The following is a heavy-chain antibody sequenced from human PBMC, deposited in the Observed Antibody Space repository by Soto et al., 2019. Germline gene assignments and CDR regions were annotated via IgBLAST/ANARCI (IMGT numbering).Heavy chain of an antibody. CDR3: AKDVSGGPPSSSLIDY. J-gene: IGHJ4*02. Sequence: GGSLRLSCAASGFTFSSYGMHWVRQAPGKGLEWVAVISYDGSNKYYADSVKGRFTISRDNSKNTLYLQMNSLRAEDTAVYYCAKDVSGGPPSSSLIDYWGQGTLVTVSS. CDR2: ISYDGSNK. CDR1: GFTFSSYG. D-gene: IGHD6-6*01. V-gene: IGHV3-30*18.